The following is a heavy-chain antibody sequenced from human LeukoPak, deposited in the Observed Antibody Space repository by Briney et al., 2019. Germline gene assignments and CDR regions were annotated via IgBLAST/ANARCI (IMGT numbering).Heavy chain of an antibody. CDR3: AKSPRGAAAPPFQH. D-gene: IGHD6-13*01. CDR2: ISWNSGSI. Sequence: PGGSLRLSCAASGFTFDDYAMHWVRHAPGKGLGWVSGISWNSGSIVYADSVKGRFTISRDNAKNSLYLQMNSLRAEDTALYYCAKSPRGAAAPPFQHWGQGTLVTVSS. V-gene: IGHV3-9*01. CDR1: GFTFDDYA. J-gene: IGHJ1*01.